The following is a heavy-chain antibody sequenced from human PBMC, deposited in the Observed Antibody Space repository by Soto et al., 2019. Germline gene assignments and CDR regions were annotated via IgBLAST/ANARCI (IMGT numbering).Heavy chain of an antibody. CDR2: ISAYNGNT. CDR1: GYTLTSYG. V-gene: IGHV1-18*01. Sequence: ASVKVSCKASGYTLTSYGISWVRQAPGQGLEWMGWISAYNGNTNYAQKLQGRVTMTTDTSTSTAYMELRSLRSDDTAVYYCAREADVWQRFDPWGQGTLVTVSS. D-gene: IGHD3-16*01. CDR3: AREADVWQRFDP. J-gene: IGHJ5*02.